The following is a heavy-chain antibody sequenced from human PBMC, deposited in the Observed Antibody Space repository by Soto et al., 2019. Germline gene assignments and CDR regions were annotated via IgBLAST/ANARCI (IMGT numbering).Heavy chain of an antibody. J-gene: IGHJ4*02. Sequence: QITLKESGPTLVKPTQTLTLTCTFSGFSLSTSGVGVGWIRQPPGKALEWLALIYWDDDKRYSPSLKSRLTITKDTSKNQVVLTTTNMDPVVGATYYCAHVYGGYDTFDYWCQGTLVTVSS. CDR3: AHVYGGYDTFDY. CDR1: GFSLSTSGVG. V-gene: IGHV2-5*02. CDR2: IYWDDDK. D-gene: IGHD5-12*01.